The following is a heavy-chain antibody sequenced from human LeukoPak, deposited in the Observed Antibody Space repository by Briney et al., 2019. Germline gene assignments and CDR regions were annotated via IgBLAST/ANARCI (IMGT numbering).Heavy chain of an antibody. CDR3: ARDGKNYYYYYGMDV. J-gene: IGHJ6*02. Sequence: ASVKVSCTASGYTFTSYYMHWVRQAPGQGLGWRGIINPSGGSTSYAQKFQGRVTMTRDTSTSTVYMELSSLRSEDTAVYYCARDGKNYYYYYGMDVWGQGTTVTVSS. CDR1: GYTFTSYY. D-gene: IGHD1-26*01. CDR2: INPSGGST. V-gene: IGHV1-46*01.